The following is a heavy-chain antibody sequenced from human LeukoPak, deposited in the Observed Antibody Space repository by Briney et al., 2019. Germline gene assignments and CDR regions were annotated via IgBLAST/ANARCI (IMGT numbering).Heavy chain of an antibody. CDR3: ATVDYDSSGYYSFDY. Sequence: ASVKVSCKVSGYTFTDYYMHWVQQAPGKGLEWMGLVDPEDGETIYAEKFQGRVTITADTSTDTAYMELSSLRSEDTAVYYCATVDYDSSGYYSFDYWGQGTLATVSS. CDR1: GYTFTDYY. V-gene: IGHV1-69-2*01. D-gene: IGHD3-22*01. CDR2: VDPEDGET. J-gene: IGHJ4*02.